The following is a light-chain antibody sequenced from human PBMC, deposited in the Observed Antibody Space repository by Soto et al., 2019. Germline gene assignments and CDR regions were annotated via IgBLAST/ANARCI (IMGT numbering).Light chain of an antibody. CDR3: LLYYGGAQLV. CDR2: GTS. CDR1: SEGVTRGDY. Sequence: QAVVTRDPSLTGSHAGSVTLPCVSGSEGVTRGDYPTWFQQKLGQAPRALIYGTSNKHPWTPARFSGSLLGGKAALTLSGVQPEDEAEYYCLLYYGGAQLVFGGGTKLTVL. V-gene: IGLV7-43*01. J-gene: IGLJ2*01.